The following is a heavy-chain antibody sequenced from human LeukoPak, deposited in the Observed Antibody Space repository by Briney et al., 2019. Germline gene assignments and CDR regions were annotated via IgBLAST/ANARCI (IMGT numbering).Heavy chain of an antibody. CDR2: ISWDGGST. J-gene: IGHJ4*02. CDR3: AKDLGYCSGDSCYGAAIDY. D-gene: IGHD2-15*01. CDR1: GFTFDDYA. Sequence: PGGSLRLSCAASGFTFDDYAIHWVRQAPGKGLEWVSLISWDGGSTYYADSVKGRFTISRDNSKNSLFLQMNSLRPEDTALYYCAKDLGYCSGDSCYGAAIDYWGQGTLVTVSS. V-gene: IGHV3-43D*03.